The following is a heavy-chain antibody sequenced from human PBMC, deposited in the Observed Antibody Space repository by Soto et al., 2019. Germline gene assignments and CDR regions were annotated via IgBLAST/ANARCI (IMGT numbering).Heavy chain of an antibody. CDR1: GYIFTNYW. CDR2: IYPGDSDT. Sequence: GESLKISCKGSGYIFTNYWIGWVRQMPGKGLEWMGIIYPGDSDTRYSPSFQGQGTISADKSISTAYLQWSSLKASDTAMYYCARHRRPAADGWYYFDSWGQGTLVTVYS. CDR3: ARHRRPAADGWYYFDS. V-gene: IGHV5-51*01. D-gene: IGHD6-13*01. J-gene: IGHJ4*02.